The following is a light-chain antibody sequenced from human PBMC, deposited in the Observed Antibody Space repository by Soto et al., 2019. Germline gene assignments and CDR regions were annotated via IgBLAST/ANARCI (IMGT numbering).Light chain of an antibody. J-gene: IGLJ3*02. CDR1: SNDVGGYNL. V-gene: IGLV2-23*02. Sequence: QSVLTQPASVSGSPGQSITISCTGTSNDVGGYNLVSWFQQHPSKAPKLMISEVNKRPSGVSNRFSCSKSANTASLTISGLQAEDEADYYCCSHVGGSSPQWVFGGGTKVTVL. CDR2: EVN. CDR3: CSHVGGSSPQWV.